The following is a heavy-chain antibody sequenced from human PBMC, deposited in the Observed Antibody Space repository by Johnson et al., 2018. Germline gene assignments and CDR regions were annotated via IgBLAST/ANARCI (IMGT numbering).Heavy chain of an antibody. Sequence: VQLVQSGAEVKKPGESLKISCKGSGYSFTSYWIGWVRQMPGKGLEWMGIIYPGDSDTRYSPSFHGQVTISADTSTSTAYLQWSRLTASDTAMYSCARHTRDSIGYSSDYYGMDVWGQGTTVTVSS. J-gene: IGHJ6*02. CDR3: ARHTRDSIGYSSDYYGMDV. CDR1: GYSFTSYW. CDR2: IYPGDSDT. D-gene: IGHD3-22*01. V-gene: IGHV5-51*01.